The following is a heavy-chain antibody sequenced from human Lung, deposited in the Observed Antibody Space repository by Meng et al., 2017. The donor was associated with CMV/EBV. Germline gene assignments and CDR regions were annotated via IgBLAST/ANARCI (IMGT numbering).Heavy chain of an antibody. CDR1: GFTFRNFG. J-gene: IGHJ4*02. CDR3: AKEDPNTVSFDY. Sequence: GGSLRLXCAASGFTFRNFGMHWVRQAPGKGLEWVAVIWYDGSSKYYADSVKGRFTISRDNSKNTLFLLMNSLRAEDTAVYYCAKEDPNTVSFDYWGQGTLVTVSS. CDR2: IWYDGSSK. V-gene: IGHV3-33*06. D-gene: IGHD4-11*01.